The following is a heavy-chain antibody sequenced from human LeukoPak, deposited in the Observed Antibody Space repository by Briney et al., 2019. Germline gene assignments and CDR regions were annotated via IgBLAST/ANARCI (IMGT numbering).Heavy chain of an antibody. CDR1: GGTFSSYA. J-gene: IGHJ4*02. Sequence: GSSVKVSCKASGGTFSSYAISWVRQAPGQGLEWMGRIIPIFGTANYAQKFQGRVTITADESTSTAYMELSSLRSEDTAVHYCARGRFLEWLLYHPTFDYWGQGTLVTVSS. CDR2: IIPIFGTA. CDR3: ARGRFLEWLLYHPTFDY. D-gene: IGHD3-3*01. V-gene: IGHV1-69*15.